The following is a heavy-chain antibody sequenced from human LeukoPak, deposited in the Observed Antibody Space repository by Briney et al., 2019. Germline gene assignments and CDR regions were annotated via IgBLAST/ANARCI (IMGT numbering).Heavy chain of an antibody. Sequence: ASVKVSCKASGYTFTGYYMHWVRQAPGQGLEWMGWINPNSGGTNYAQKFQGRVTMTRDTSISTAHMELSRLRSDDTAVYYCARDNYDFWSGYWRAYYYYYYMDVWGKGTTVTVSS. J-gene: IGHJ6*03. CDR2: INPNSGGT. D-gene: IGHD3-3*01. CDR3: ARDNYDFWSGYWRAYYYYYYMDV. CDR1: GYTFTGYY. V-gene: IGHV1-2*02.